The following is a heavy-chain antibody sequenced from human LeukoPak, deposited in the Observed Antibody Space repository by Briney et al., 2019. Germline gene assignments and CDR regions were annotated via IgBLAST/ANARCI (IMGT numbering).Heavy chain of an antibody. CDR2: IYVTGST. CDR3: ARHIVRGIEDMDV. Sequence: PSETLSLTCTVSGGSIGTYYWSWIRQSPGKGLEWIGYIYVTGSTRYNPYLQSRVTISVDTSRNQFFLKMSSVTAADTAVYYCARHIVRGIEDMDVWGKGTKVTVSS. CDR1: GGSIGTYY. J-gene: IGHJ6*03. D-gene: IGHD3-10*01. V-gene: IGHV4-59*08.